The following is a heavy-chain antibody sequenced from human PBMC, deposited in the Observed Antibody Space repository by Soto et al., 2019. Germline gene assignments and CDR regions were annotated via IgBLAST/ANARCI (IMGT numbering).Heavy chain of an antibody. Sequence: QVQLVQSGAEVKKPGASVKVSCKASGYTFTGYYMHWVRQAPGQGLEWIGWINPNSGGTNYAQKFQGWVTMTRDTSISTAYMELSRLRSDDTAVYYCARLGYCISTSCYADYYYGMDVWGQGTTVTVSS. D-gene: IGHD2-2*01. CDR3: ARLGYCISTSCYADYYYGMDV. CDR2: INPNSGGT. V-gene: IGHV1-2*04. CDR1: GYTFTGYY. J-gene: IGHJ6*02.